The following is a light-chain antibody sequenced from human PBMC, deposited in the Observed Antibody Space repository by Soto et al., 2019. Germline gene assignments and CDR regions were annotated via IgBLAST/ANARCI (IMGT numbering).Light chain of an antibody. Sequence: EIVLTQSPGTLSLSPGERATLSCRASQSVSSSYLAWYQQKPGQAPRLLIYGVSNRATGIPARFSGSGSGTDFTLTISSLEPEDVAVYYCQQYLGIPRTFGQGTKV. J-gene: IGKJ1*01. CDR1: QSVSSSY. CDR2: GVS. CDR3: QQYLGIPRT. V-gene: IGKV3-20*01.